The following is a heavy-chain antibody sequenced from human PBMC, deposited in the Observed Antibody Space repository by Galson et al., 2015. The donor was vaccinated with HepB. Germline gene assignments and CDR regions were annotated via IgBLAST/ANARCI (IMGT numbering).Heavy chain of an antibody. D-gene: IGHD2-2*01. CDR2: ISGSGGST. CDR3: AKVAGYQHAFDY. Sequence: SLRLSCAASGFTFSSYGMHWVRQAPGKGLEWVSAISGSGGSTYYADSVKGRFTISRDNSKNTLYLQMNSLRAEDTAVYYCAKVAGYQHAFDYWGQGTLVTVSS. J-gene: IGHJ4*02. V-gene: IGHV3-23*01. CDR1: GFTFSSYG.